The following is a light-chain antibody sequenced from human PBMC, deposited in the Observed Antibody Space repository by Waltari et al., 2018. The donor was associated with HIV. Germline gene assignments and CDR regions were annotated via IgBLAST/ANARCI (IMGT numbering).Light chain of an antibody. V-gene: IGKV3-20*01. CDR2: GAS. Sequence: ETVLTPSPGTLSLSPGERATLACRASQSVSSSYLAWYQQKPGQTPMRLIYGASSRSTGIPDRCSGSGSGTDFTLTISRLEPEDFAVYYCQQYGNSPWTFGQGTKVEIK. CDR3: QQYGNSPWT. CDR1: QSVSSSY. J-gene: IGKJ1*01.